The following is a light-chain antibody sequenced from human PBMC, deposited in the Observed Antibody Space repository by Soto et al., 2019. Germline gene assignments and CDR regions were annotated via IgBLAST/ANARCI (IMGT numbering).Light chain of an antibody. Sequence: IVVQNSVDTMSLKKKKRATLSCRASQSVSSIYFAWCQQNRGQAPRLLIYGVSSRATGIPDRFSGSGSGTDFTLTISRLEPEDSAVYYCEQCASLPSPFGQGT. CDR3: EQCASLPSP. CDR2: GVS. CDR1: QSVSSIY. J-gene: IGKJ1*01. V-gene: IGKV3-20*01.